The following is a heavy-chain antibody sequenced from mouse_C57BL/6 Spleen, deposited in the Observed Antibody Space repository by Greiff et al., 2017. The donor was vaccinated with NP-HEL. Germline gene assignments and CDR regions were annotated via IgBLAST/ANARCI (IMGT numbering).Heavy chain of an antibody. CDR3: ARLGTTVVARSYWYFDV. CDR1: GFTFSSYG. D-gene: IGHD1-1*01. Sequence: EVMLVESGGDLVKPGGSLKLSCAASGFTFSSYGMSWVRQTPDKRLEWVATISSGGSYTYYPDSVKGRFTISRDNAKNTLYLQMSSLKSEDTAMYYCARLGTTVVARSYWYFDVWGTGTTVTVSS. J-gene: IGHJ1*03. CDR2: ISSGGSYT. V-gene: IGHV5-6*01.